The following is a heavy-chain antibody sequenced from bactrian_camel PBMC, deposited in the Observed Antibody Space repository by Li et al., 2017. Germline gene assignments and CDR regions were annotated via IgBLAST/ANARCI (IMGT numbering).Heavy chain of an antibody. J-gene: IGHJ4*01. V-gene: IGHV3S40*01. Sequence: VQLVESGGGSVQAGGSLRLSCAPSGDDYNTNYMVVAWFRQGPGKEREGIAAIYTAGGNAYSADSVKGRLTISQDNAENTVYLQMNNLKPDDTGMYYCAADMNDYGGPCLRLSRYETWGQGTQVTVS. D-gene: IGHD5*01. CDR1: GDDYNTNY. CDR3: AADMNDYGGPCLRLSRYET. CDR2: IYTAGGNA.